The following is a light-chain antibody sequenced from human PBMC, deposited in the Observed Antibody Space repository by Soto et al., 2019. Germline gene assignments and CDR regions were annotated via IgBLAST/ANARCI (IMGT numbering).Light chain of an antibody. CDR2: TAS. Sequence: DIQMTQSPSSLSAFVGDRVTITCRASQSISTYLNWYQQKPGKAPNLLISTASTLEGGVPSRFSGSGSGTDFTLTISSLQPEDFATYYCQQSNTTPLTFGQGTKVEV. J-gene: IGKJ1*01. CDR3: QQSNTTPLT. CDR1: QSISTY. V-gene: IGKV1-39*01.